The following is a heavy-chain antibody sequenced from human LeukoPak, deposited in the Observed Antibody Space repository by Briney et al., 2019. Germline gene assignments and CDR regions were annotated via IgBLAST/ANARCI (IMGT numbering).Heavy chain of an antibody. D-gene: IGHD5-18*01. CDR2: ISGSGSTI. CDR3: VRVRSGYSHENYFDY. Sequence: PGGSLRLSCAASGFTFSNYEMNWVRQAPGKGLEWVSYISGSGSTIYYADSVKGRFTISRGNAKDSLYLQMNSLRAEDTAVYYCVRVRSGYSHENYFDYWGQGTLVTVSS. V-gene: IGHV3-48*03. J-gene: IGHJ4*02. CDR1: GFTFSNYE.